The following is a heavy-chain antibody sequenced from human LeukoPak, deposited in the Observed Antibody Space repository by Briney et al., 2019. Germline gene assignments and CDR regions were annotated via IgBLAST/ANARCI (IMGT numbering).Heavy chain of an antibody. V-gene: IGHV1-2*02. CDR2: INPKNAGT. D-gene: IGHD2-21*02. Sequence: ASVKVSCKASGYTFTGHYMHWVRQAPGQGLEWMGWINPKNAGTNFAQRFQGRVTMTRDTSISTVYMELSRLRSDDTALYYCARVQDLVVVTAIRYFDLWGRGTLVTVSS. CDR1: GYTFTGHY. J-gene: IGHJ2*01. CDR3: ARVQDLVVVTAIRYFDL.